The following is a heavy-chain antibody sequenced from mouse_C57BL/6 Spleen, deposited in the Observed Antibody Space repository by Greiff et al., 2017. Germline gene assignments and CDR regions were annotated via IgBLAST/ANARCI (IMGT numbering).Heavy chain of an antibody. CDR3: ARDGVYYDMDC. CDR1: GYAFTNYL. CDR2: INPGSGGT. Sequence: QVQLQHPGAELVRPGASVKVSCKASGYAFTNYLIEWVKQRPGQGLAWIGVINPGSGGTNYNEKFKGKATLTSDKSSSTAYMQLSSLTCEDTAVYFCARDGVYYDMDCRGKGTTVTVAS. V-gene: IGHV1-54*01. J-gene: IGHJ4*01.